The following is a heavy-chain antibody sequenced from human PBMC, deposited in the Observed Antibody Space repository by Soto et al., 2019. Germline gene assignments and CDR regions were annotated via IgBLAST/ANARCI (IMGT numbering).Heavy chain of an antibody. CDR1: GFALSTSGVG. CDR3: AHGCSITTGRVSGPRGYFDF. D-gene: IGHD2-2*01. Sequence: QITLKESGPTLVKPTQPLTLTCTFSGFALSTSGVGVGCILHPPGKALEWLALIYWNDDMSYSPSLMSRLTISQDTIKNPVGRTLTNQDRVHTSTYYCAHGCSITTGRVSGPRGYFDFWGQGTTVTDCS. V-gene: IGHV2-5*01. CDR2: IYWNDDM. J-gene: IGHJ4*02.